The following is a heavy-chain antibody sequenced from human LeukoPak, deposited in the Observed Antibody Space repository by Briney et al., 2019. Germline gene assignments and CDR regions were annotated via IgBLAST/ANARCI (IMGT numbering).Heavy chain of an antibody. V-gene: IGHV3-74*01. Sequence: GGSLRLSCVASGFTLSSYWMHWVRHAPGKGLVWVSHINSDGSSTTYADSVKGRFTISRDNAKNTLYLQMNSLRAEDTAVYYCAILTGIAAAAWGQGTLVTVSS. D-gene: IGHD6-13*01. CDR2: INSDGSST. J-gene: IGHJ5*02. CDR1: GFTLSSYW. CDR3: AILTGIAAAA.